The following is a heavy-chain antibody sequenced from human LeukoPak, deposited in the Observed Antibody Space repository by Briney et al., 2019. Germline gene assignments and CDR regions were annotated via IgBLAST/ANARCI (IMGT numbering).Heavy chain of an antibody. CDR1: GFTFNSYT. D-gene: IGHD6-13*01. V-gene: IGHV3-30*14. CDR2: ISFDGSIK. J-gene: IGHJ4*02. CDR3: ARDSSIVAAAFDY. Sequence: GGSLRLSCANSGFTFNSYTMHWVRQAPGKGLEWVALISFDGSIKYYADSVKGRFTISRDNSKNTLYLQMNSLRAEDTAVYYCARDSSIVAAAFDYWGQGTLVTVSS.